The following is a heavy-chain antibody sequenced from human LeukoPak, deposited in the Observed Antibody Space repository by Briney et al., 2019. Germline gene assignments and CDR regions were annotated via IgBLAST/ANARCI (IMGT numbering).Heavy chain of an antibody. CDR3: ARSYSSSWDY. CDR1: RFTVSSNY. V-gene: IGHV3-66*01. Sequence: GGSLRLSCAASRFTVSSNYMSWVRQAPGKGLEWVSVIYSGGSTYYADSVKGRFTISRDNSKNTLYLQMNSLRAEDTAVYYCARSYSSSWDYWGQGTLVTVSS. D-gene: IGHD6-13*01. J-gene: IGHJ4*02. CDR2: IYSGGST.